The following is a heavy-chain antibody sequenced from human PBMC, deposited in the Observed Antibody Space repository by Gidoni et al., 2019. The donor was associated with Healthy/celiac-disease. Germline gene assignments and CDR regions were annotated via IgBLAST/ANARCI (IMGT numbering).Heavy chain of an antibody. V-gene: IGHV4-31*03. CDR1: GGSISSGGYY. Sequence: QVQLQESGPGLVKPSQTLSLTCTVSGGSISSGGYYWSWIRQHPGKGLGWIGYIYYSGSTYYNPSLKSRVTISVDTSKSQFSLKLSSVTAADTAVYYCARETIGYYYMDVWGKGTTVTVSS. CDR3: ARETIGYYYMDV. J-gene: IGHJ6*03. CDR2: IYYSGST. D-gene: IGHD3-3*01.